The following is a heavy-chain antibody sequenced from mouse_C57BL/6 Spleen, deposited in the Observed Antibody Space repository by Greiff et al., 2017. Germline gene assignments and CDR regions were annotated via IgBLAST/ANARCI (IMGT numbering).Heavy chain of an antibody. D-gene: IGHD2-1*01. CDR3: AEDYGNYDGFAY. CDR2: INPYNGGT. Sequence: EVQLQQSGPVLVKPGASVKMSCQASGYTFTDYYMNWVKQSHGKSLEWIGVINPYNGGTSYNQKFKGKATLTVDKSSSTAYMELNSLTSEDSAVYYCAEDYGNYDGFAYWGQGTLVTVSA. V-gene: IGHV1-19*01. CDR1: GYTFTDYY. J-gene: IGHJ3*01.